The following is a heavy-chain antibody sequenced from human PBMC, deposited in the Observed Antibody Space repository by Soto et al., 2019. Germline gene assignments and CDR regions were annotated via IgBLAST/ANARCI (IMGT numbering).Heavy chain of an antibody. CDR2: INRSGST. Sequence: PSETLSLTCAVYGESFSGHYWSWIRQPPGKGLEWIGQINRSGSTNYNPSLKSRVTISVDTSKNQFSLKLSSVTAADTAVYYCAREVGAIVYWGQGTLVTVSS. D-gene: IGHD1-26*01. CDR3: AREVGAIVY. J-gene: IGHJ4*02. CDR1: GESFSGHY. V-gene: IGHV4-34*01.